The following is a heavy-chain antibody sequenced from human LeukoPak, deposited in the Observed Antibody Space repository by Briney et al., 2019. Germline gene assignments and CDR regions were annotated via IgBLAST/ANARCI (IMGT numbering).Heavy chain of an antibody. J-gene: IGHJ4*02. CDR2: ISSSSTI. CDR1: GFTFSSYS. Sequence: GSLSLSCAASGFTFSSYSMNWVRQAPGKGLEWVSYISSSSTIYYADSVKGRFTISRDNAKNSLYLQMNSLRAEDTAVYYCARGDYSNYPWNYWGQGTLVTVSS. D-gene: IGHD4-11*01. V-gene: IGHV3-48*01. CDR3: ARGDYSNYPWNY.